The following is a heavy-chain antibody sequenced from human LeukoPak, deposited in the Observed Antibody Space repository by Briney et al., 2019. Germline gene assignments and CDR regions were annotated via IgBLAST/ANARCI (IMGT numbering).Heavy chain of an antibody. Sequence: GGSLRLSCAASGFTFSHYYMTWVRQAPGKGLEWVAVISYDGSNKYYADSVKGRFTISRDNSKNTLYLQMNSLRAEDTAVYYCAKDSGSYYGTYYYYYYMDVWGKGTTVTISS. CDR1: GFTFSHYY. CDR2: ISYDGSNK. D-gene: IGHD1-26*01. CDR3: AKDSGSYYGTYYYYYYMDV. V-gene: IGHV3-30*04. J-gene: IGHJ6*03.